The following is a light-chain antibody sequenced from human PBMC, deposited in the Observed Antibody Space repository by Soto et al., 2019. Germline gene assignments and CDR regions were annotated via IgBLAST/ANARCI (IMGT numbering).Light chain of an antibody. CDR1: QSLTDW. CDR2: KVS. J-gene: IGKJ1*01. Sequence: DIQMTQSPSTLSASVGDRVTITCRASQSLTDWLAWCQQKPGKAPNLLIYKVSNLESGVPSRFSGSGSGTEFTLTISSRQPDDFATYYCQQYNGYSWAFGQGTKVEIK. V-gene: IGKV1-5*03. CDR3: QQYNGYSWA.